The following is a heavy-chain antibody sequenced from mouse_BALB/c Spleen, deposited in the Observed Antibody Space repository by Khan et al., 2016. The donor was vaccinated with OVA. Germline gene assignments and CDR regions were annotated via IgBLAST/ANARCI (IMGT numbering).Heavy chain of an antibody. CDR3: AREGIYYSYAMDY. CDR2: IYPYNGGT. D-gene: IGHD2-12*01. Sequence: VQLKQSGPELVKPWASVKISCKVSGYTFTDYNMHWVKQSPGKSLEWLGYIYPYNGGTYNNQKYNSKTTMTVNKSTHTAYMKIRSQTDEDSAVYYCAREGIYYSYAMDYWGQGTSVTVSS. J-gene: IGHJ4*01. V-gene: IGHV1S29*02. CDR1: GYTFTDYN.